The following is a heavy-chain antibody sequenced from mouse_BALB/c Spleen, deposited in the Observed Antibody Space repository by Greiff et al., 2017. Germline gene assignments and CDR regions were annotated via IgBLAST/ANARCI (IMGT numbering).Heavy chain of an antibody. CDR2: ISSGSSTI. Sequence: EVKLVESGGGLVQPGGSRKLSCAASGFTFSSFGMHWVRQAPEKGLEWVAYISSGSSTIYYADTVKGRFTISRDNPKNTLFLQMTSLRSEDTAMYYCAREGYFGYFDVWGAGTTVTVSS. J-gene: IGHJ1*01. CDR1: GFTFSSFG. D-gene: IGHD2-14*01. CDR3: AREGYFGYFDV. V-gene: IGHV5-17*02.